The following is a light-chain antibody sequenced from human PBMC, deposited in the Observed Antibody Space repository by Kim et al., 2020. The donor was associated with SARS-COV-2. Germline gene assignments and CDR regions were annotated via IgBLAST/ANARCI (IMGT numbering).Light chain of an antibody. CDR3: KHYGSLPYP. J-gene: IGKJ2*01. CDR1: QSVSSDY. CDR2: GTF. Sequence: EIALTQSPGTLSLSPGDRATLSCRASQSVSSDYLTWYQQRPGQAPRLLIFGTFNRATGIPDRFSGSGSGTDFTLTINRLEPEDSAVYHCKHYGSLPYPFGQGTKLEI. V-gene: IGKV3-20*01.